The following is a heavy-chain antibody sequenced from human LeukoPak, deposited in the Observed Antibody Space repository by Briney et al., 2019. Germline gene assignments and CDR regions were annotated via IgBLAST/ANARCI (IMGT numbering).Heavy chain of an antibody. CDR1: GGTFSSYA. J-gene: IGHJ6*03. CDR3: ARGGYCSSTSCYYYYYYMDV. CDR2: IIPIFGTA. Sequence: GASVKVSCKASGGTFSSYAISWVRQAPGQGLEWMGGIIPIFGTASYAQKFQGRVTITADESTSTAYMELSSLRSEDTAVYYCARGGYCSSTSCYYYYYYMDVWGKGTTVTISS. D-gene: IGHD2-2*01. V-gene: IGHV1-69*13.